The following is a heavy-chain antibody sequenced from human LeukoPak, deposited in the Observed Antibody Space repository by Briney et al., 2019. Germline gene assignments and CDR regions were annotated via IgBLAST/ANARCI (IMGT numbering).Heavy chain of an antibody. CDR2: ITGDGGGT. Sequence: PGGSLRLSCAASGFPFRSYVMSWVRQAPGKRLEWVSAITGDGGGTNHADSVKGRFTISRDNSKNTLYLQMDSLRAEDTAVYYCAKETSSGNFVTIDCWGQGTLVTVSS. D-gene: IGHD1-26*01. V-gene: IGHV3-23*01. CDR1: GFPFRSYV. CDR3: AKETSSGNFVTIDC. J-gene: IGHJ4*02.